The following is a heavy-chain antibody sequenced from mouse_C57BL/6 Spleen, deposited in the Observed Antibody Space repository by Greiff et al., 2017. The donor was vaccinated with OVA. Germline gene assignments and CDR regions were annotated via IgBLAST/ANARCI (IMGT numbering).Heavy chain of an antibody. CDR2: IHPNSGST. CDR3: ARGDYYGSFAWFAY. Sequence: VKLQQPGAELVKPGASVKLSCKASGYTFTSYWMHWVKQRPGQGLEWIGMIHPNSGSTNYNEKFKSKATLTVDKSSSTAYMQLSSLTSEDSAVYYCARGDYYGSFAWFAYWGKGTLVTVSA. V-gene: IGHV1-64*01. J-gene: IGHJ3*01. CDR1: GYTFTSYW. D-gene: IGHD1-1*01.